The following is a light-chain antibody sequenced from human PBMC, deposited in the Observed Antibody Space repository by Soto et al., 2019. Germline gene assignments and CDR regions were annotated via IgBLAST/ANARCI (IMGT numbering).Light chain of an antibody. CDR2: NIR. Sequence: QSALTQPASVSGSPGQSITISCTGTSGDIGTYKYVSWYQQYPGKAPKLIIYNIRGRPSGVSSRFSGSQSGNTASLAISGLRAEDEADYFCSAYVDSGAVIFGRGTKVTVL. V-gene: IGLV2-14*01. CDR1: SGDIGTYKY. CDR3: SAYVDSGAVI. J-gene: IGLJ2*01.